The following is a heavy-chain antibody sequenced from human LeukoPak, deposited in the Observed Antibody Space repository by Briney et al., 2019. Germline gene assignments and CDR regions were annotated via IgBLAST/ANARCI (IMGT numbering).Heavy chain of an antibody. J-gene: IGHJ3*02. CDR3: ARGTHYYDSSGYFHGAFHI. Sequence: ASETLSLTCAVYGGSFSGYYWTWIRQPAGKGLEWIGRIYSSGTTNYNPSLKSRVTMSVDTSKNQFSLKLSSVTVADTAVYYCARGTHYYDSSGYFHGAFHIWGQGTMVTVSS. D-gene: IGHD3-22*01. V-gene: IGHV4-59*10. CDR2: IYSSGTT. CDR1: GGSFSGYY.